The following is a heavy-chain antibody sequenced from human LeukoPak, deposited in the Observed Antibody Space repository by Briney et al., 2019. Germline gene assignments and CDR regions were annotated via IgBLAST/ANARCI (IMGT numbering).Heavy chain of an antibody. D-gene: IGHD3-3*01. Sequence: GGSLRLSCAASGFTFSSYSMHWVRQAPGKGLEWVAVILYDGSNKYYAHSVKGRFTISRDNSKNALYLQKKSLRAEDTAVYYCGRDSSRFDFWGGYYLSCCMDVWGQGATVTVSS. V-gene: IGHV3-30-3*01. CDR2: ILYDGSNK. CDR1: GFTFSSYS. J-gene: IGHJ6*01. CDR3: GRDSSRFDFWGGYYLSCCMDV.